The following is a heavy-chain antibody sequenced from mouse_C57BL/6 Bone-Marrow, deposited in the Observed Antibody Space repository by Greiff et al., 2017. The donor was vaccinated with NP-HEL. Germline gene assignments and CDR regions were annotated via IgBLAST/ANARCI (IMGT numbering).Heavy chain of an antibody. J-gene: IGHJ4*01. D-gene: IGHD1-1*01. Sequence: QVQLQQPGAELVRPGSSVKLSCKASGYTFTSYWMHWVKQRPTQGLEWIGNIDPSDSETHYNQKFKDKATLTVDKSSSTAYMQLSSLTSEDSAVYYCARSELRPYYYAMDYWGQGTSVTVSS. V-gene: IGHV1-52*01. CDR2: IDPSDSET. CDR1: GYTFTSYW. CDR3: ARSELRPYYYAMDY.